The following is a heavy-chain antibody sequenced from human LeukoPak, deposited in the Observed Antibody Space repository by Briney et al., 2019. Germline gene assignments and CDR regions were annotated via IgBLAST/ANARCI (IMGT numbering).Heavy chain of an antibody. J-gene: IGHJ4*02. Sequence: ASVKVSCKASGGTFSSYAISWVRQAPGQGLEWMGRIIPILGIANYAQKFQGRVTITADKSTSTAYMELSSLRSEDTAVYYCARGREEGYCSSTSCLPEYWGQGTLVTVSS. CDR2: IIPILGIA. CDR3: ARGREEGYCSSTSCLPEY. D-gene: IGHD2-2*01. V-gene: IGHV1-69*04. CDR1: GGTFSSYA.